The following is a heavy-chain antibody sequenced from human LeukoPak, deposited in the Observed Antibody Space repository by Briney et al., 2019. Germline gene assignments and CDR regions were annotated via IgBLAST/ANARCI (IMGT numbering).Heavy chain of an antibody. CDR2: INHSGST. D-gene: IGHD3-10*01. V-gene: IGHV4-34*01. CDR3: ARGGSSTLTRLRPLNAFDI. Sequence: GSLRLSCAASGFTFSSYAMSWIRQPPGKGLEWIGEINHSGSTNYNPSLKSRVTISVDTSKNQFSLKLSSVTAADTAVYYCARGGSSTLTRLRPLNAFDIWGQGTMVTVSS. J-gene: IGHJ3*02. CDR1: GFTFSSYA.